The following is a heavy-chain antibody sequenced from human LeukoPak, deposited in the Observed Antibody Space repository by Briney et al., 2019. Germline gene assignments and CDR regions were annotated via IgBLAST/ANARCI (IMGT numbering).Heavy chain of an antibody. D-gene: IGHD3-3*01. V-gene: IGHV1-2*02. CDR1: GYTFTGYY. CDR3: ARGVTYYDFRSGYYGNWFDP. Sequence: EASVKVPCKASGYTFTGYYMHWVRQAPGQGLEWMGWINPNSGGTNYAQKFQGRVTMTRDTSISTAYMELSRLRSDDTAVYYCARGVTYYDFRSGYYGNWFDPWGQGTLVTVSS. CDR2: INPNSGGT. J-gene: IGHJ5*02.